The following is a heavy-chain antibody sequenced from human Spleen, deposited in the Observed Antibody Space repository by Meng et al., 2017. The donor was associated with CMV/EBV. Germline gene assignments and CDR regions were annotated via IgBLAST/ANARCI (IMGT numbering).Heavy chain of an antibody. CDR2: IYYSGST. V-gene: IGHV4-39*07. D-gene: IGHD2-15*01. Sequence: SETLSLTCTVSGGSISSSSYYWGWIRQPPGKGLEWIGNIYYSGSTYYNPSLKSRVTISVDTSNNRFSLKLFTVTAADTAVYYCARASMVEGIDYWSQGALVTVSS. CDR1: GGSISSSSYY. J-gene: IGHJ4*02. CDR3: ARASMVEGIDY.